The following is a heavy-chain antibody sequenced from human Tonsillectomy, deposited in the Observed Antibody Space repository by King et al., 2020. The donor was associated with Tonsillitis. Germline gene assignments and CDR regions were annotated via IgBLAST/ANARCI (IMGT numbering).Heavy chain of an antibody. CDR3: AQAVVGFGDFIDY. J-gene: IGHJ4*02. V-gene: IGHV3-43*01. CDR1: GFTFDDYT. CDR2: IDWNGASI. Sequence: VQLVESGGGVVQPGGSLRLSCAASGFTFDDYTMHWIRHVPGKGLEWVSLIDWNGASIYYADSVKGRFTISRDNRKNSLYLEMNSLRTEDTACYYCAQAVVGFGDFIDYWGQGTLVTVSS. D-gene: IGHD3-10*01.